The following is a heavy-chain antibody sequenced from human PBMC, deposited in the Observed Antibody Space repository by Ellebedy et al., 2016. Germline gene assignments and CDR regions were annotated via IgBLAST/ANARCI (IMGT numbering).Heavy chain of an antibody. Sequence: LSLTCXASGFTFRIAGMTWVRQAPGKGLEWVATIVNSGRETYYPESLKGRFTISRDNAMNSVYLQMDSLTVEDTAVYYCTRDGSEWSRGYWGQGTLVTVSS. CDR1: GFTFRIAG. J-gene: IGHJ4*02. CDR2: IVNSGRET. V-gene: IGHV3-21*06. D-gene: IGHD2-8*01. CDR3: TRDGSEWSRGY.